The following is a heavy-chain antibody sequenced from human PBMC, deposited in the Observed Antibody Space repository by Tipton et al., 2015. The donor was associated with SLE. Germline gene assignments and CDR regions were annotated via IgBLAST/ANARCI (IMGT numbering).Heavy chain of an antibody. CDR2: LYHRGST. D-gene: IGHD6-13*01. CDR3: ARDPYDSTWRNGWFDP. CDR1: GYSITSGDY. V-gene: IGHV4-38-2*02. Sequence: LRLSCAVSGYSITSGDYWGWIRQPPGKGLEWVGSLYHRGSTYYNPSLKSRVTISTDTSKNETHLKLTSVTATDTAVYFCARDPYDSTWRNGWFDPWGQGTLVTVSS. J-gene: IGHJ5*02.